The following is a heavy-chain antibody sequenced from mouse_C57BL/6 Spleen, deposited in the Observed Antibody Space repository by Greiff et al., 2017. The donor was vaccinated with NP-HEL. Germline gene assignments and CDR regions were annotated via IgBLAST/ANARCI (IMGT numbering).Heavy chain of an antibody. CDR3: TRALYYSNAMDY. Sequence: VQLQQSGAELVRPGASVTLSCKASGYTFTDYEMHWVKQTPVHGLEWIGAIDPETGGTAYNQKFKGKAILTADKSSSTAYMELRSLTSEDSAVYYCTRALYYSNAMDYWGQGTSVTVSS. CDR1: GYTFTDYE. V-gene: IGHV1-15*01. D-gene: IGHD2-5*01. J-gene: IGHJ4*01. CDR2: IDPETGGT.